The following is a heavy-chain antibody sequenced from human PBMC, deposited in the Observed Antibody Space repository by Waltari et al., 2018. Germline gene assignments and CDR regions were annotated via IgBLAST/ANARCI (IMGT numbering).Heavy chain of an antibody. CDR1: GDSVPSNTAA. V-gene: IGHV6-1*01. J-gene: IGHJ3*02. D-gene: IGHD6-19*01. Sequence: QVQLQQSGPGLVKPSQTLSLTCAISGDSVPSNTAAWNWIRQSPSRGLEWLGRTYYRSKWLNDYVVSVKSRITIDPDTSKNQFSLQLNSVTPEDTAFYYCAREVAGTYAFDIWGQGTMVTVSS. CDR3: AREVAGTYAFDI. CDR2: TYYRSKWLN.